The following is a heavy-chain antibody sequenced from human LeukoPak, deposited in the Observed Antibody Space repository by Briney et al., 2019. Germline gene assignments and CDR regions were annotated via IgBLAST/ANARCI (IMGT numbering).Heavy chain of an antibody. D-gene: IGHD2-2*01. CDR3: ARDLSSSHQD. J-gene: IGHJ4*02. CDR1: GFTFSSYG. V-gene: IGHV3-33*01. Sequence: PGGSLRLSCAASGFTFSSYGMHWVRQAPGKGLEWVAVIWYDGSNKYYADSVKGRFTISRDNAKNSLYLQMNSLRAEDTAVYYCARDLSSSHQDWGQGTLVTVSS. CDR2: IWYDGSNK.